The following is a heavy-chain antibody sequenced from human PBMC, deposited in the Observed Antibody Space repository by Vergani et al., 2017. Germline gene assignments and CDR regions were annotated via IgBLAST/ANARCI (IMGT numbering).Heavy chain of an antibody. CDR2: ISWNSGSI. CDR3: AKDHYDLWSGYPNLSTFDL. V-gene: IGHV3-9*01. J-gene: IGHJ2*01. D-gene: IGHD3-3*01. Sequence: EVQLVESGGGLVQPGRSLRLSCAASGFTFDDYAMHWVRQAPGKGLEWVSGISWNSGSIGYADSVKGRFTISRDNAKNSLYLQMNSLRAEDTALYYCAKDHYDLWSGYPNLSTFDLWGRGTLVTVSS. CDR1: GFTFDDYA.